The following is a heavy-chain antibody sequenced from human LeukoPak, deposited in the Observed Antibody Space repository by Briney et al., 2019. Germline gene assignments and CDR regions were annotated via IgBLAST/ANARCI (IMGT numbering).Heavy chain of an antibody. J-gene: IGHJ3*02. Sequence: GESLKISCKGSGYSFTTYWIGWVRPMPGKGLEWMGIIYPGDSDTRYRPSVQGQVTISADKSINTAYLQWSSLKASDTAMYYCARQGGSQSGAFDIWGQGTMVTVSS. CDR2: IYPGDSDT. D-gene: IGHD1-26*01. CDR3: ARQGGSQSGAFDI. V-gene: IGHV5-51*01. CDR1: GYSFTTYW.